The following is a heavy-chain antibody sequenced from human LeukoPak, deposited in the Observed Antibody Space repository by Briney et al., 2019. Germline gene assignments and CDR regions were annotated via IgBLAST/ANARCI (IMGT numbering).Heavy chain of an antibody. D-gene: IGHD4-17*01. J-gene: IGHJ5*02. CDR3: ARGGDYGDYGNWFDP. CDR1: GFTVSSNY. CDR2: IYSGGST. V-gene: IGHV3-66*01. Sequence: RGSLRLSCAASGFTVSSNYMSWVRQAPGKGLEWVSVIYSGGSTNYADSVRGRFTISRDNSKNTLYLQMNSLRAEDTAVYYCARGGDYGDYGNWFDPWGQGTLVTVSS.